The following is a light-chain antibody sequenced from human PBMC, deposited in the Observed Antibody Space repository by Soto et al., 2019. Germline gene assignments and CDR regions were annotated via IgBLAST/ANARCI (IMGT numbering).Light chain of an antibody. CDR3: HQRSSWLVT. CDR2: RAS. J-gene: IGKJ5*01. Sequence: DIVMTQSPDSLAVSLGERATINCKSSQSLLSSSTNKNHLAWYQQKPGQPPRLLIYRASTRVSGVPDRFSGSGSGTDFTLTISSLEPEDFAVYYCHQRSSWLVTFGQGTRLEIK. V-gene: IGKV4-1*01. CDR1: QSLLSSSTNKNH.